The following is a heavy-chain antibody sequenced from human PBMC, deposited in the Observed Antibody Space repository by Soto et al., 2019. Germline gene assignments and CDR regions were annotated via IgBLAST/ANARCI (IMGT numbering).Heavy chain of an antibody. CDR3: ARILLPQSQRGYFYGMDV. D-gene: IGHD3-10*01. V-gene: IGHV5-51*01. Sequence: GESLKISCKASGYSFNNYWIGWVRQMPGKGLEWMGIINPGDSESRNSPSFEGQVTISADKSISTAHLQWTSLKASDTAMYYCARILLPQSQRGYFYGMDVCGQGTTVTGS. J-gene: IGHJ6*02. CDR2: INPGDSES. CDR1: GYSFNNYW.